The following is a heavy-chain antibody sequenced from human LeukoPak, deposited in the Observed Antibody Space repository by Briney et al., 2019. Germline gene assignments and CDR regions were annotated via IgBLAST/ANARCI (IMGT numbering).Heavy chain of an antibody. V-gene: IGHV3-23*01. Sequence: ETLSLTCTVSGGSISSYYWSWVRQAPGKGLEWVSATSGSGGTKFYADSVKGRFTISRDNSKDTLYLQMNSLRAEDTAIYYCAKFPSYDSSGHDGFDVWGQGTRVTVSS. J-gene: IGHJ3*01. CDR3: AKFPSYDSSGHDGFDV. CDR2: TSGSGGTK. CDR1: GGSISSYY. D-gene: IGHD3-22*01.